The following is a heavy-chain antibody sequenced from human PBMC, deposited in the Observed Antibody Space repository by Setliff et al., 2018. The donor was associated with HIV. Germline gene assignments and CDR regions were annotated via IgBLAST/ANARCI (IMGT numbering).Heavy chain of an antibody. CDR1: GYTFTNYY. CDR3: ARNRDGYTFQD. V-gene: IGHV1-46*01. Sequence: ASVKVSCKASGYTFTNYYIHWVRQAPGQGLEWMGIINPSGGSTTYAQKFQGRVTMTRDTSTSTVYMELSSLRSEDTAVYYCARNRDGYTFQDWGQGTLVTVSS. CDR2: INPSGGST. D-gene: IGHD5-12*01. J-gene: IGHJ1*01.